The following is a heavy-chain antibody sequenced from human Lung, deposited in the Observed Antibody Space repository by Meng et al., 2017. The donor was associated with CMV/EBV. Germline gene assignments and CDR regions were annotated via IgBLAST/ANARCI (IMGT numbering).Heavy chain of an antibody. CDR3: ARSRETSNTSWGWFDS. CDR2: ISPNSGDT. CDR1: EKTITSTT. J-gene: IGHJ5*01. V-gene: IGHV1-2*06. Sequence: EVKRHGVSVTVSCKAYEKTITSTTLHWARQAPEQWLEWMGRISPNSGDTTYAQNFQVRVTMTRDTSISTAYMELNRLGSDDTAIYYCARSRETSNTSWGWFDSWGQGTLVTVSS. D-gene: IGHD2-2*01.